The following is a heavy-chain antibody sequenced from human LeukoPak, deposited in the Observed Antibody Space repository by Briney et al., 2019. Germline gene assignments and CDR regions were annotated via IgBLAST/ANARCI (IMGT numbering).Heavy chain of an antibody. CDR1: GFTFSSYA. Sequence: PGGSLRLSCAASGFTFSSYAMHWVRQAPGKGLKWVALISYDGNNKYYADSVKGRFTISRDNSKNTVFLQVNSLRTEDTAVYYCARAYYYNSGNYLVDYCGQGTLVTVSS. V-gene: IGHV3-30-3*01. CDR2: ISYDGNNK. D-gene: IGHD3-10*01. J-gene: IGHJ4*02. CDR3: ARAYYYNSGNYLVDY.